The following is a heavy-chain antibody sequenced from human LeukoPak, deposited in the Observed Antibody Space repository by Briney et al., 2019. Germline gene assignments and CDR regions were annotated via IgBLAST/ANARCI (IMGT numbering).Heavy chain of an antibody. CDR3: ARSPALGYAILTNYNDY. Sequence: ASVKVSCKASGYTFTSYYMHWVRQAPGQGLEWMGWISTYNPNTNYAQKFQGRVTMTTDTSTSTVYMELRSLRSDDTAVYYCARSPALGYAILTNYNDYWGQGTLVTASS. D-gene: IGHD3-9*01. CDR2: ISTYNPNT. CDR1: GYTFTSYY. J-gene: IGHJ4*02. V-gene: IGHV1-18*04.